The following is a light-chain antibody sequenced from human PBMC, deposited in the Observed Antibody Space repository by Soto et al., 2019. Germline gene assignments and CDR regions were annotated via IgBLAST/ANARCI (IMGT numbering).Light chain of an antibody. CDR2: EVS. V-gene: IGLV2-14*01. CDR1: SSDVGGYNY. J-gene: IGLJ3*02. CDR3: SSYSSITTLL. Sequence: QSALTQPASVSGSPGQSITISCTGTSSDVGGYNYVSWYQQHPGKAPRLMISEVSNRPSGVSNRFSAYKSGNTASLTISGLQAEDEADYYCSSYSSITTLLFGGGTKVTVL.